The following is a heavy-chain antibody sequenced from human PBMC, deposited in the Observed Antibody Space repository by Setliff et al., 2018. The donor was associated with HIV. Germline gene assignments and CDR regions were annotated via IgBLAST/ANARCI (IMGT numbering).Heavy chain of an antibody. J-gene: IGHJ4*02. V-gene: IGHV3-23*01. CDR1: GFTFSSYW. CDR2: ISGSGGST. Sequence: GGSLRLSCAASGFTFSSYWMSWVRQAPGKGLEWVSAISGSGGSTYYADSVKGRLTISRDNSKNSLYLQMDSLRAEDTAVYYCVRDRDWAFDYWGQGILVTVSS. CDR3: VRDRDWAFDY. D-gene: IGHD3-9*01.